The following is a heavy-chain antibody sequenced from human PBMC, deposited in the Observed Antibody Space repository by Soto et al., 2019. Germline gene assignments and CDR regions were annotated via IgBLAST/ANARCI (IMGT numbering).Heavy chain of an antibody. J-gene: IGHJ5*02. V-gene: IGHV3-30-3*01. CDR1: GFTFSSYA. CDR3: ARDSYGFDP. CDR2: ISYDGSNK. Sequence: PGGSLRLSCAASGFTFSSYAMHWVRQAPGKGLEWVAVISYDGSNKYYADSVKGRFTISRDNSKNTLYLQMNSLRAEDTAVYYCARDSYGFDPWGQGTLVTVSS. D-gene: IGHD2-8*01.